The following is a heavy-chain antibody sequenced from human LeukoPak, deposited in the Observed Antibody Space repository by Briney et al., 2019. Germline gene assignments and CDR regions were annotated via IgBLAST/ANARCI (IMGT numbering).Heavy chain of an antibody. V-gene: IGHV4-34*01. J-gene: IGHJ4*02. CDR3: ARDESGAIGDYFDY. D-gene: IGHD2-2*02. CDR1: GGSFSGYY. CDR2: INHSGTT. Sequence: SETLSLTCAVYGGSFSGYYWSWIRQPPGKGLEWIGEINHSGTTNYNPSLKSRVTISLDTSKNQFSLKLYSVTAADTAVYYCARDESGAIGDYFDYWGQGTLVTVSS.